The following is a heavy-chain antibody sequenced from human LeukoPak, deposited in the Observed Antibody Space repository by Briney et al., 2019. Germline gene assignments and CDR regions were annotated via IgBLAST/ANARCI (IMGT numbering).Heavy chain of an antibody. CDR3: ARVIPSGYSSSWYYFDY. J-gene: IGHJ4*02. D-gene: IGHD6-13*01. CDR2: IYYSGST. Sequence: SETLSLTRTVSGGSISSYYWSWIRQPPGKGLEWIGYIYYSGSTNYNPSLKSRVTISVDTSKNQFSLKLSSVTAADTAVYYCARVIPSGYSSSWYYFDYWGQGTLVTVSS. CDR1: GGSISSYY. V-gene: IGHV4-59*08.